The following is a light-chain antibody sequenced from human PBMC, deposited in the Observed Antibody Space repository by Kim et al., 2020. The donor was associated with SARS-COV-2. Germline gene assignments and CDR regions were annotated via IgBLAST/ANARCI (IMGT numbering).Light chain of an antibody. Sequence: AATVGDRVTITCRARQSISSWLAWYQQKPGKAPKLLIYKASSLESGVPSRFSGSGSGTEFTLTISSLQPDDFATYYCQQYNSYWTFGKGTKVDIK. V-gene: IGKV1-5*03. J-gene: IGKJ1*01. CDR3: QQYNSYWT. CDR1: QSISSW. CDR2: KAS.